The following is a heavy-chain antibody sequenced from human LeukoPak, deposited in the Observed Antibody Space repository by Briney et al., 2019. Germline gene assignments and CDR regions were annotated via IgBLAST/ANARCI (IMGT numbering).Heavy chain of an antibody. Sequence: ASVKVSCKASGYTFTGYYMHWVRQAPGQGLEWMGWINPNSGGTKYAQKFQGRVTVTRDTSISTSSMELSRLKSDDTAVYYCARGGKIMISMVRGVLASRDAFDIWGQGTMVTVSS. CDR3: ARGGKIMISMVRGVLASRDAFDI. CDR1: GYTFTGYY. D-gene: IGHD3-10*01. J-gene: IGHJ3*02. V-gene: IGHV1-2*02. CDR2: INPNSGGT.